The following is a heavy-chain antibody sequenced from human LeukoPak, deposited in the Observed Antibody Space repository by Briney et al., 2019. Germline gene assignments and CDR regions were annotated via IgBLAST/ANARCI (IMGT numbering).Heavy chain of an antibody. V-gene: IGHV3-74*01. CDR3: ARGVWHYDL. CDR2: IKIDGITT. CDR1: GFAFSSYW. Sequence: GGSLRVSCAASGFAFSSYWMHWVRRGPGKGLVWVSRIKIDGITTTYADSVKGRFTISRDNAKNTLYLQMNSLRVDDTAVYYCARGVWHYDLWGRGTLVTVSS. J-gene: IGHJ2*01.